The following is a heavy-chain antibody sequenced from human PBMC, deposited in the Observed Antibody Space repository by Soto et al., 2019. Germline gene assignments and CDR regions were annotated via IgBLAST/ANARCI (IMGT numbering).Heavy chain of an antibody. CDR3: AKERYNWSPFDY. CDR1: GFTFSSYA. V-gene: IGHV3-23*01. Sequence: EVQLMESGGGLVQPGGSLRLSCAASGFTFSSYAMTWVRQTPGKGLEWVSVISGSGGSTYYADSVKGRFTISRDNSKNTLYLQMNSLRAEDTAVYYCAKERYNWSPFDYWGQGTLVTVSS. J-gene: IGHJ4*02. CDR2: ISGSGGST. D-gene: IGHD1-20*01.